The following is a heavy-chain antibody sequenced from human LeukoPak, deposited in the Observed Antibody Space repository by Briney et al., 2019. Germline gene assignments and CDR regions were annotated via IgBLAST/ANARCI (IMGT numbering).Heavy chain of an antibody. D-gene: IGHD3-3*01. J-gene: IGHJ4*02. Sequence: PGGSLRLSCAASGFTFSSYAMHWVRQAPGKGLEWVAVVSYDGSNKYYADSVKGRFTISRDNSKNTLYLQMNSLRAEDTAVYYCARDPDYDFWSGYPHLGYFDYWGQGTLVTVS. CDR2: VSYDGSNK. CDR3: ARDPDYDFWSGYPHLGYFDY. V-gene: IGHV3-30*04. CDR1: GFTFSSYA.